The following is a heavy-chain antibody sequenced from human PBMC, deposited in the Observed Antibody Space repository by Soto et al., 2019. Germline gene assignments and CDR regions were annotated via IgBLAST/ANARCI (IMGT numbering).Heavy chain of an antibody. Sequence: GSLRLSCAASGFTFSSYEMNWVRQAPGKGLEWVSYISSSGSTIYYADSVKGRFTISRDNAKNSLYLQMNSLRAEDTAVYYCARGGYGYGDILSYYYVMDVWGKGPRVTVSS. CDR3: ARGGYGYGDILSYYYVMDV. V-gene: IGHV3-48*03. CDR2: ISSSGSTI. CDR1: GFTFSSYE. J-gene: IGHJ6*04. D-gene: IGHD5-18*01.